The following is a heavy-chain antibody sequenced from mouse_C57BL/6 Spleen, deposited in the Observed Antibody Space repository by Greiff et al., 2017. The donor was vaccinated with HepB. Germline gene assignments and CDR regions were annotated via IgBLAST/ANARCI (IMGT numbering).Heavy chain of an antibody. J-gene: IGHJ3*01. CDR3: ARDGGLSWFAY. V-gene: IGHV5-4*01. CDR1: GFTFSSYA. CDR2: ISDGGSYT. Sequence: EVMLVESGGGLVKPGGSLKLSCAASGFTFSSYAMSWVRQTPEKRLEWVATISDGGSYTYYPDNVKGRFTISRDNAKNNLYLQMSHLKSEDTAMYYCARDGGLSWFAYWGQGTLVTVSA.